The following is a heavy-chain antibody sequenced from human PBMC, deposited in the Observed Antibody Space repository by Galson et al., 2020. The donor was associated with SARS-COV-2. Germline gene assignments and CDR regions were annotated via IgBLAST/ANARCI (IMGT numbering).Heavy chain of an antibody. V-gene: IGHV4-59*08. J-gene: IGHJ4*02. D-gene: IGHD2-8*02. CDR2: IYKSGLT. CDR1: GDSIGNYY. CDR3: ARPFRGYCTGGACYAYDY. Sequence: SETLSLTCTVSGDSIGNYYWNWIRQPPGKGLEWIGYIYKSGLTTYNPSLKSRVTILIDTSQNQFSLKLNSATAADTAVYYCARPFRGYCTGGACYAYDYWGQGTLVTVSS.